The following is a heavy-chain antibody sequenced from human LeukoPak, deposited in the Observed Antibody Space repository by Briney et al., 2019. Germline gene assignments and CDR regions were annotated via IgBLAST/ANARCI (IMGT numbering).Heavy chain of an antibody. CDR3: ARRDPNYVWGSFRY. CDR1: GGSFSGYY. CDR2: INYSERI. Sequence: PSETLSLTCEVDGGSFSGYYWTWIRQPPGKGLEWIGEINYSERIHYSPSLQSRVTLSVDSSKNQFSLRLTSVTAADTAVYYCARRDPNYVWGSFRYWGQGSLVTVSS. V-gene: IGHV4-34*01. D-gene: IGHD3-16*01. J-gene: IGHJ4*02.